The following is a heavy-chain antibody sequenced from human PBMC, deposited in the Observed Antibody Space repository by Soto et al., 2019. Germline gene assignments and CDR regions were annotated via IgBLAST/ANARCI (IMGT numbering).Heavy chain of an antibody. Sequence: EVHLVESGGGLMRPGGSLRLSCTASGFTFDKYDLHWVRQRAGKGLEWVAAIGTTGHPYYPGSGKGRFNISRENVKNSLFLQVNDLKAGDTAVYYCARGSSGWDADLDYWGHGTLVTVSA. CDR2: IGTTGHP. V-gene: IGHV3-13*05. J-gene: IGHJ4*01. CDR1: GFTFDKYD. CDR3: ARGSSGWDADLDY. D-gene: IGHD6-19*01.